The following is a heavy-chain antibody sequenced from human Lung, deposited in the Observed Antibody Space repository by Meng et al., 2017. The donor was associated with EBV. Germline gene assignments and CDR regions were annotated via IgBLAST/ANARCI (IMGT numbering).Heavy chain of an antibody. CDR1: GGSISRSDW. V-gene: IGHV4-4*02. CDR2: TSHSGST. D-gene: IGHD3-22*01. CDR3: ASSDYYRSDY. Sequence: QGRMQESGPGLVTPSETLSLTCAVSGGSISRSDWWSWVRQPPGKGLEWIGETSHSGSTNYSPSLKSRVTISLDKSKNQLSLKLNSVTAADTAVYYCASSDYYRSDYWGQGTLVTVSS. J-gene: IGHJ4*02.